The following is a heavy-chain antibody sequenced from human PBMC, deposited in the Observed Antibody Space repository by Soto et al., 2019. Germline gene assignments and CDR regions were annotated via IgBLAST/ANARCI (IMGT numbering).Heavy chain of an antibody. V-gene: IGHV3-23*01. Sequence: GGSLRLSCAASGFTFSSYAMSWVRQAPGKGLEWVSAISGSGGSTYYADSVKGRFTISRDNSKNTLYLQMNSLRAEDTAVYYCAKVIVDTAIYYYGMDVWGQGTTVTVSS. CDR1: GFTFSSYA. CDR3: AKVIVDTAIYYYGMDV. J-gene: IGHJ6*02. D-gene: IGHD5-18*01. CDR2: ISGSGGST.